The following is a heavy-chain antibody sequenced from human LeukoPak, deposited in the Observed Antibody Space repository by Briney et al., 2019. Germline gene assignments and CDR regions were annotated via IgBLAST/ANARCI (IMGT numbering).Heavy chain of an antibody. CDR3: ARGEDAIVGVPGPNY. J-gene: IGHJ4*02. Sequence: GGSLRLSCAASGFSFSRYSINWVRQAPGKGLEWVSFISSSSSTVYYADSVKGRFTISRDYANNSLFLQMNGLTAEDTAVYYCARGEDAIVGVPGPNYWGQGTLVSVSS. D-gene: IGHD1-26*01. V-gene: IGHV3-48*01. CDR1: GFSFSRYS. CDR2: ISSSSSTV.